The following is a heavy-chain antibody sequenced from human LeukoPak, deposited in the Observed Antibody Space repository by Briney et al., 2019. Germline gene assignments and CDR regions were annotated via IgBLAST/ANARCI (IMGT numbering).Heavy chain of an antibody. CDR1: GYTFTGYY. CDR2: INPNSGGT. CDR3: ARGLIGYCSGGSCYVLNAFDI. J-gene: IGHJ3*02. Sequence: ASVKVSCKASGYTFTGYYMHWVRQAPGQGLEWMGWINPNSGGTNYAQKFQGRVTMIRDTSISTAYMELSRLRSDDTAVYYCARGLIGYCSGGSCYVLNAFDIWGQGTMVTVSS. D-gene: IGHD2-15*01. V-gene: IGHV1-2*02.